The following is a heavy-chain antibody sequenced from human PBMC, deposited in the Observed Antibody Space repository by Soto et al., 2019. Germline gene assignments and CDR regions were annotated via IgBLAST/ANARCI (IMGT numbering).Heavy chain of an antibody. Sequence: SEILSLTCTVSGGYVISGNYYWGWIRQPPGKGLEWIGSIYYRGNNYYSPSLKSRVTMSVDTSKNQISLRLNSVTAADTAVYYCARLWSGERPPDYWGQGIPVTVSS. CDR3: ARLWSGERPPDY. CDR2: IYYRGNN. V-gene: IGHV4-39*01. CDR1: GGYVISGNYY. J-gene: IGHJ4*02. D-gene: IGHD3-10*01.